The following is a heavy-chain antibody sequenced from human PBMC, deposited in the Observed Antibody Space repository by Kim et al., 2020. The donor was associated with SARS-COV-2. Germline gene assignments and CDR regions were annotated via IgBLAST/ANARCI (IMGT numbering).Heavy chain of an antibody. J-gene: IGHJ4*02. CDR3: ARRFGVQLLSVAFDY. Sequence: PSLKSRVTISVDTSKNQFSLKLSAVTAADTAVYYCARRFGVQLLSVAFDYWGQGTLVTVSS. D-gene: IGHD2-2*01. V-gene: IGHV4-34*01.